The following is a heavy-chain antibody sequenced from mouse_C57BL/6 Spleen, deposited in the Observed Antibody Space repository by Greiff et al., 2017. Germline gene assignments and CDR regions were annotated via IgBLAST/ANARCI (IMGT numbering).Heavy chain of an antibody. J-gene: IGHJ2*01. Sequence: QVQLQQPGAELVMPGASVKLSCKASGYTFTSYWMHWVKQRPGQGLEWIGEIDPSDSYTNYNQKFKGKSTLTVDKSSSTAYMQLSSLTSEDSAVYYCATNLLNYCDYWGQGTTLTVSS. D-gene: IGHD2-1*01. CDR3: ATNLLNYCDY. CDR1: GYTFTSYW. CDR2: IDPSDSYT. V-gene: IGHV1-69*01.